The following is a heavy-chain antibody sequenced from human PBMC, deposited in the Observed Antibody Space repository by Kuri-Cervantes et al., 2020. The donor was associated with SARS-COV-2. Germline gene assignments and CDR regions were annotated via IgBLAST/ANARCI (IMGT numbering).Heavy chain of an antibody. CDR2: INPNSGGT. CDR1: GYTFTGYY. Sequence: ASVTDSCKASGYTFTGYYMHWVRQAPGQGLEWMGWINPNSGGTNYAQKFQGRVTMTRDTSISTAYMELSRLRSDDTAVYYCAAGPSGQLVPDYWGQGTLVTVSS. CDR3: AAGPSGQLVPDY. D-gene: IGHD6-6*01. J-gene: IGHJ4*02. V-gene: IGHV1-2*02.